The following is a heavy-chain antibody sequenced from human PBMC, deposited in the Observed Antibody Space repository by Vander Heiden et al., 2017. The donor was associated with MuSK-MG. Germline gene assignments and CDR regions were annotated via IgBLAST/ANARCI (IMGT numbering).Heavy chain of an antibody. CDR1: GFTFSSYS. D-gene: IGHD5-12*01. J-gene: IGHJ4*02. CDR2: ISSSSSTI. V-gene: IGHV3-48*04. Sequence: EVQLVESGGGLVQPGGSLRLSCAASGFTFSSYSMNWVRQAPGKGLEWVSYISSSSSTIYYADALKGRFTISRDNAKNALYLQMNSLRAEDTAVYYCAIARYCGYDEGMGYWGQGTLVTVSS. CDR3: AIARYCGYDEGMGY.